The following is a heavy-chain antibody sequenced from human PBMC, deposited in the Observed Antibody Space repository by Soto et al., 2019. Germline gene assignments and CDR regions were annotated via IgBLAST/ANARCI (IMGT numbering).Heavy chain of an antibody. CDR3: ANAPTRWQEDY. CDR1: GFTFSSYG. CDR2: ISYDGSNK. J-gene: IGHJ4*02. D-gene: IGHD2-15*01. V-gene: IGHV3-30*18. Sequence: QVQLVESGGGVVQPGRSLRLSCAASGFTFSSYGMHWVRQAPGKGLEWVAVISYDGSNKYYADSVKGRFTISRDNSKNTLYLKMNSLRAEDTAVYYCANAPTRWQEDYWGQGTLVTVSS.